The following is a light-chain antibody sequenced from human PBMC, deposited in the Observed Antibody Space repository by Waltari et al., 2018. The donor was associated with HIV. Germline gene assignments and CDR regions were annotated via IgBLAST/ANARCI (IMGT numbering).Light chain of an antibody. Sequence: EIVLTQSPGTLSLSPGERATLSCRASQSLSSSDLAWYQHKLGQIPRLLIYGGANRAAGIPGRFSGSAAGTDFTLTISRLEPEDVAVYYGQQYGRSPGFGGGTKLEI. J-gene: IGKJ4*01. V-gene: IGKV3-20*01. CDR2: GGA. CDR1: QSLSSSD. CDR3: QQYGRSPG.